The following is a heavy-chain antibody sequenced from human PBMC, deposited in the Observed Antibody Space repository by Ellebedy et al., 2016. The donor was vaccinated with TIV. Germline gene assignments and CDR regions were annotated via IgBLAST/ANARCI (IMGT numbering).Heavy chain of an antibody. CDR3: ARELSDGAMDL. Sequence: GESLKISCAASGFAFSNYWMSWVRQAPGKGLEWVANIKQDGSEKYYVDSVRGRFIVSRDNAKNSLYLQMNSLRVEDTAVYYCARELSDGAMDLWGQGTLVTVSS. CDR1: GFAFSNYW. CDR2: IKQDGSEK. D-gene: IGHD3-10*01. J-gene: IGHJ5*02. V-gene: IGHV3-7*01.